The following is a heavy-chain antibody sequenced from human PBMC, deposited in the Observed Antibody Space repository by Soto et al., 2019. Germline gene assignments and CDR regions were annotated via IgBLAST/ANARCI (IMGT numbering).Heavy chain of an antibody. CDR1: GFTVSRNY. D-gene: IGHD1-1*01. V-gene: IGHV3-53*01. CDR2: IYSGGST. J-gene: IGHJ3*02. Sequence: GGSLRLSCAASGFTVSRNYLSWVRQAPGKGLELVSVIYSGGSTYYADSLKGLFTISRDNSKNTLYLQMYSLRDEDTSVYNCRREPQLEVSAFDIWVQGTMVTVSS. CDR3: RREPQLEVSAFDI.